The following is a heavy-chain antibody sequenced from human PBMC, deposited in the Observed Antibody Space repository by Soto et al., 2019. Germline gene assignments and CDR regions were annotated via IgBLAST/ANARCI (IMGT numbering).Heavy chain of an antibody. V-gene: IGHV4-34*01. CDR2: INHSGST. J-gene: IGHJ5*02. D-gene: IGHD2-15*01. CDR1: GGSFSGYY. Sequence: SETLSLTCAVCGGSFSGYYLSWTRQPPGKGLEWIGEINHSGSTNYNPSLKSRVTISVDTSKNQFSLKLSSVTAADTAVYYCARGYIVVVVAADGLYNWFDPWGQGTLVTVSS. CDR3: ARGYIVVVVAADGLYNWFDP.